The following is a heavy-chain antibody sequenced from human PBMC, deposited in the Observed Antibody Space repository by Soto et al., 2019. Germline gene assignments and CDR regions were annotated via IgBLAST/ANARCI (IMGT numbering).Heavy chain of an antibody. D-gene: IGHD6-19*01. J-gene: IGHJ4*02. Sequence: EVQLLESGGGLVQPGGSLRLSCAASGFTFSSYAMSWVRQAPGKGLEWVSAISGSGGSTYYADSVKGRFTISRDNSKNTLYLQMNSLRAEDTALYYCAKKHRPREQWLVRYFDYWGQGTLVTVSS. V-gene: IGHV3-23*01. CDR1: GFTFSSYA. CDR2: ISGSGGST. CDR3: AKKHRPREQWLVRYFDY.